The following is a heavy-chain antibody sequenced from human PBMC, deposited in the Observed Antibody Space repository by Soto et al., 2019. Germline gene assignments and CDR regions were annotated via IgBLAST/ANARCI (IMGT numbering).Heavy chain of an antibody. CDR1: GFTFSNYA. V-gene: IGHV3-23*01. D-gene: IGHD6-13*01. J-gene: IGHJ3*02. CDR2: ISGSGTYT. CDR3: AKDRAYSSSKDAFDI. Sequence: EVQLLDSGGGLVQPGGSLRLSCAASGFTFSNYAMSWVRQAPGKGLEWVSGISGSGTYTYYADSVKGRFTISRDNSKNTLYLQINTLRAEDTAIYYCAKDRAYSSSKDAFDIWGQGTVVTVSS.